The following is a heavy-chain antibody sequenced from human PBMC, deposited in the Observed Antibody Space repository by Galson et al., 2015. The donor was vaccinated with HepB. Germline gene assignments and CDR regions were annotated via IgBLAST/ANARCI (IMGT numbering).Heavy chain of an antibody. J-gene: IGHJ6*03. CDR3: ARDADYYDPPTYYCMDV. Sequence: SLRLSCAASGFTFSNYAMHWVRQAPGKGLEWVAVISYDGSNKYYADSVKGRFTISRDNSKNTLYLQMNNLRAEDTAVYYCARDADYYDPPTYYCMDVWGKGTTVTVSS. D-gene: IGHD3-3*01. CDR1: GFTFSNYA. CDR2: ISYDGSNK. V-gene: IGHV3-30-3*01.